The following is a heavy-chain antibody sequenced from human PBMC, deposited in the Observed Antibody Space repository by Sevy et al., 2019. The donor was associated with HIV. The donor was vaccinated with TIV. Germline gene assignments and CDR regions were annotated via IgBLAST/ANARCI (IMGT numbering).Heavy chain of an antibody. CDR1: GFRFSSFS. CDR3: ARAQADYGDFGGHFDH. J-gene: IGHJ4*02. CDR2: ITSSSSTI. V-gene: IGHV3-48*02. D-gene: IGHD4-17*01. Sequence: GGSLRLSCAASGFRFSSFSMNWVRQAPGKGLEWVSYITSSSSTIFYADSVKGGFTISRDNAKNSPYLQMSSLRDEDTAVYYCARAQADYGDFGGHFDHWGQGSLVTVSS.